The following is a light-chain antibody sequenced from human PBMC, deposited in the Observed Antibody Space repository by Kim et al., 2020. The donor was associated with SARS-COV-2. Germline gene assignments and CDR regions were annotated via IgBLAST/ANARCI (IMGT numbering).Light chain of an antibody. J-gene: IGKJ5*01. CDR3: LQHNTYPIT. CDR1: QDIRND. V-gene: IGKV1-17*01. CDR2: GAS. Sequence: ASVGDRVTITGRASQDIRNDLGWYQQNPGRAPKRLIYGASSLQSGVPSRFSGSGSGTEFTLTSSSLQPEDFATYFCLQHNTYPITFGQGTRLEIK.